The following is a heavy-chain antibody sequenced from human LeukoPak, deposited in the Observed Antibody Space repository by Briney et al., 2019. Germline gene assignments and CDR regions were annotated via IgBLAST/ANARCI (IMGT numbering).Heavy chain of an antibody. CDR1: GFTFSSYW. Sequence: GGSLRLSCAASGFTFSSYWLSWVRQAPGQELEWVANIKQDCSEKYYLDSVKGRFTISRDNAKNSLYLQMNSRRAEDTAVYYCAREGGRFRYCSSTSCYSPYYYYGMDVWGQGTTVTVSS. CDR3: AREGGRFRYCSSTSCYSPYYYYGMDV. J-gene: IGHJ6*02. CDR2: IKQDCSEK. V-gene: IGHV3-7*01. D-gene: IGHD2-2*01.